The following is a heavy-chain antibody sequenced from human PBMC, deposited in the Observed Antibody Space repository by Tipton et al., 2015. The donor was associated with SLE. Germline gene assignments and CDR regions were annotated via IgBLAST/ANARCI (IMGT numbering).Heavy chain of an antibody. CDR1: GGSISSHY. D-gene: IGHD6-25*01. Sequence: TLSLTCTVSGGSISSHYWSWIRQPPGKGLEWIGYIYYSGSTNYNPSLKSRVTISVDTSKNQFSLKLSSVTAADTAVYYCARGTYSTGRFDPWGQGTLVTVSS. CDR2: IYYSGST. V-gene: IGHV4-59*11. J-gene: IGHJ5*02. CDR3: ARGTYSTGRFDP.